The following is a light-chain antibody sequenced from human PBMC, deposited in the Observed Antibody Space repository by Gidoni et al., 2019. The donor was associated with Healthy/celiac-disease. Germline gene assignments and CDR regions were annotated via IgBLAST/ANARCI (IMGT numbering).Light chain of an antibody. V-gene: IGKV3-20*01. Sequence: EIVLTPSPGTLSLSPVDRATLSCRASQSVSSSYLAWYQQKPGQAPRLLIYGASSRATGIPDRFSGSGSGTDFTLTISRLEPEDFAVYYCQQYGSSPWTFGQGTKVEIK. CDR3: QQYGSSPWT. CDR2: GAS. CDR1: QSVSSSY. J-gene: IGKJ1*01.